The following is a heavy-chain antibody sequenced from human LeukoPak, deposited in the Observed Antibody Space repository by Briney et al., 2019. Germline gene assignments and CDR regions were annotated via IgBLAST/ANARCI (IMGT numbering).Heavy chain of an antibody. CDR1: GDSICSTSYY. Sequence: SGTLSLICAVSGDSICSTSYYWGLIRQHPGKGMELIGYIYYTGTTYYNPSLKSRLTISVDTSKNQFSLNLSSMTAADTAVYYCARAAWRCSNSRDAFDIWGQGTVVTVSS. CDR2: IYYTGTT. D-gene: IGHD4-23*01. CDR3: ARAAWRCSNSRDAFDI. J-gene: IGHJ3*02. V-gene: IGHV4-31*11.